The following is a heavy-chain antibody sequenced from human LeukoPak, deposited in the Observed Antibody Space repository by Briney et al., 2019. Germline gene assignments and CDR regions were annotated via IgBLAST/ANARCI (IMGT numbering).Heavy chain of an antibody. CDR1: GGSISSYS. CDR3: ANYGSGSYRFDP. D-gene: IGHD3-10*01. CDR2: IHHSGST. Sequence: SETLSLTCTVSGGSISSYSWSWIRQPPGKGLEWIGYIHHSGSTYYNPSLKSRLIISLDTSKNQFSLRLNSVTAADTAVYYCANYGSGSYRFDPWGQGTLVTVSS. J-gene: IGHJ5*02. V-gene: IGHV4-59*06.